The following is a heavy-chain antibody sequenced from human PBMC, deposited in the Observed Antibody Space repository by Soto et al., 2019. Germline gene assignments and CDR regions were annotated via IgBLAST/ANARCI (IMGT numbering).Heavy chain of an antibody. J-gene: IGHJ4*02. Sequence: EVQLLESGGGLVQPGESLRLSCAASGFTFNSYPMGWVRQALGRGLEWVSTVSGSGRNTYYLDSVKGRFTISRDNSKNTLYLHINSLRPEDTAVYYCAKDTTINYFDYWGQGTLVTVSS. D-gene: IGHD5-12*01. CDR3: AKDTTINYFDY. CDR2: VSGSGRNT. CDR1: GFTFNSYP. V-gene: IGHV3-23*01.